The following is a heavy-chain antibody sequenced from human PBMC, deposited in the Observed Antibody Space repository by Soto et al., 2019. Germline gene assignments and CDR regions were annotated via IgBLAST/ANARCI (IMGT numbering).Heavy chain of an antibody. Sequence: EVQLLESGGNLVQPGGSLRLSCAASGFTFSSYVMSWVRQAPGKGLEWVSTISGSGASIYDADSVKGRFTISRDNSKNTVYLQMHRLRAEDTAVYYCAKDGLGSCTGGTCYGSDYWGQGTLVTVSS. V-gene: IGHV3-23*01. D-gene: IGHD2-15*01. CDR1: GFTFSSYV. CDR2: ISGSGASI. J-gene: IGHJ4*02. CDR3: AKDGLGSCTGGTCYGSDY.